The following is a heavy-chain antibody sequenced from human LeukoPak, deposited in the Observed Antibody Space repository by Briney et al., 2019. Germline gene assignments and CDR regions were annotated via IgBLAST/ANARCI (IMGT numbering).Heavy chain of an antibody. D-gene: IGHD2-2*01. CDR2: VRRNYET. Sequence: GGSLRLSFAASGFTLSGSHMHWVRQAPGKGLEWVGHVRRNYETAYGASVKGRFTISRDDSENTAYLHMNNLKTEDTAIYFCARQTNSCHDYWGQGTLVTVSS. CDR1: GFTLSGSH. V-gene: IGHV3-73*01. CDR3: ARQTNSCHDY. J-gene: IGHJ4*02.